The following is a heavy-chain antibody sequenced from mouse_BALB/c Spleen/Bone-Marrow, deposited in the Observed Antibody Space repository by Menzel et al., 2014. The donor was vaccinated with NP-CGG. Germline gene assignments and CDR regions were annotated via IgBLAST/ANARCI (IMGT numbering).Heavy chain of an antibody. CDR3: AMITFTMDY. D-gene: IGHD2-4*01. CDR2: INPSIGYA. J-gene: IGHJ4*01. CDR1: GHTFSTYW. Sequence: QVQLKQSGAELAKPGASVKMSCKASGHTFSTYWMHWVKQRPGQGPEWIGYINPSIGYADYVQKFKDKATLTADNSSSIVYMQLSSLTSEDSAIYYCAMITFTMDYWGQGTSVTVSS. V-gene: IGHV1-7*01.